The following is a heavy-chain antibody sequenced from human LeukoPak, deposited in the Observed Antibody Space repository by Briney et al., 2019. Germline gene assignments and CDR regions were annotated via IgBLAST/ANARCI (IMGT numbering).Heavy chain of an antibody. CDR1: GFTFDDYA. V-gene: IGHV3-9*01. CDR3: AKDTGDDILTGVDAFDI. D-gene: IGHD3-9*01. Sequence: SGGSLRLSCAVSGFTFDDYAMHWVRQAPGKGLEWVSGISWNSGSIGYADSVKGRFTISRDNAKNSLYLQMNSLRAEDTALYYCAKDTGDDILTGVDAFDIWGQGTMVTVSS. CDR2: ISWNSGSI. J-gene: IGHJ3*02.